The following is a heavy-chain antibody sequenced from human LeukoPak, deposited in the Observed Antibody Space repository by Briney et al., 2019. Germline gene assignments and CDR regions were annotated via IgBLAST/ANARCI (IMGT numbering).Heavy chain of an antibody. J-gene: IGHJ3*02. CDR1: GYTFTGYH. V-gene: IGHV1-2*02. CDR3: VKGWDSSGYYAFDI. D-gene: IGHD3-22*01. Sequence: ASVKVSCKASGYTFTGYHIHWVRQAPGQGPEWRAWINPNSGGTKYAQKFQGRVTMTRDTSISTAYMEMSRLTSDDTAVYYCVKGWDSSGYYAFDIWGQGTMVTVSS. CDR2: INPNSGGT.